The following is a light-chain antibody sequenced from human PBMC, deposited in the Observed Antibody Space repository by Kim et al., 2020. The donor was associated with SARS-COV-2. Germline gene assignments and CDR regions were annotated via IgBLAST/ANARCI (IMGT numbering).Light chain of an antibody. J-gene: IGKJ1*01. CDR2: VAS. CDR3: EKNIKWPRT. CDR1: QSVSSN. Sequence: EIVMTQSPATLSVSPGERATLSCRASQSVSSNLVWYQQKPGQAPRLLIYVASTRATGIPARFSGSGSGTEFTLTISSLQSEDFAVYYCEKNIKWPRTFVQG. V-gene: IGKV3-15*01.